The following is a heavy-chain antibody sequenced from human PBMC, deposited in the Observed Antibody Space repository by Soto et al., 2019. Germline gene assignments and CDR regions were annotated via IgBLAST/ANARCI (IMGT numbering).Heavy chain of an antibody. D-gene: IGHD3-3*01. J-gene: IGHJ4*02. CDR3: ARGGVSTRTFDY. CDR1: GYNFAGYW. V-gene: IGHV5-51*01. Sequence: GESLKISCKGSGYNFAGYWIAWVRQMPGKGLESMGIIYPSDSDTRYRPSFQGQVTISADKSISSAYLQWSSLRASDTAMYYCARGGVSTRTFDYWGQGTPVTVSS. CDR2: IYPSDSDT.